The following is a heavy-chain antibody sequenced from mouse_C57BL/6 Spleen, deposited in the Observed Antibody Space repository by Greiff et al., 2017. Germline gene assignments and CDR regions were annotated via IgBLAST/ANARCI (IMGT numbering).Heavy chain of an antibody. Sequence: QVQLKESGPGLVQPSQSLSITCTVSGFSLTSYGVHWVRQSPGKGLEWLGVIWRGGSTDYNAAFMSRLSITKDNSKSQVFFKMNILQADDTAIYYCAKNFRGSSPYYFDYWGQGTTLTVSS. CDR1: GFSLTSYG. V-gene: IGHV2-5*01. CDR3: AKNFRGSSPYYFDY. J-gene: IGHJ2*01. D-gene: IGHD1-1*01. CDR2: IWRGGST.